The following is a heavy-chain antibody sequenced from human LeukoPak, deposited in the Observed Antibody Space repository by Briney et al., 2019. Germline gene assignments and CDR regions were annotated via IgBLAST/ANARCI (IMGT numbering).Heavy chain of an antibody. CDR1: GGSISNYY. J-gene: IGHJ4*02. V-gene: IGHV4-4*07. CDR3: ARFSSIAAAFDY. CDR2: IYTSGTT. Sequence: SETLSLTCTVSGGSISNYYWSWIRQPAGKGLEWIGRIYTSGTTHYNPSLKSRVTMSLDTSKNQFSLNLSSVTAADTAVYYCARFSSIAAAFDYWGLGTLVTVSS. D-gene: IGHD6-13*01.